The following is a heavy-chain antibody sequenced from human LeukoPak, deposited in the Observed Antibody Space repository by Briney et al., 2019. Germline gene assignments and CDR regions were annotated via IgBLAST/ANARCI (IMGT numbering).Heavy chain of an antibody. CDR2: ISSSSGYI. J-gene: IGHJ5*02. Sequence: PGGSLRLSCAASGFTFTTYSMNWVRQAPGKGLEWVSSISSSSGYIYYADSVKGRFTISRDNAKSSLYLQLNSLRAEDTAVYYCAREHYYGSGSYLWFDPWGQGTLVTVSS. CDR1: GFTFTTYS. D-gene: IGHD3-10*01. CDR3: AREHYYGSGSYLWFDP. V-gene: IGHV3-21*01.